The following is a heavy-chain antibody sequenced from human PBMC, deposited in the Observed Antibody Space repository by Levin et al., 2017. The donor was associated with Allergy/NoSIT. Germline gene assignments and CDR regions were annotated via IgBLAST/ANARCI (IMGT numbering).Heavy chain of an antibody. D-gene: IGHD3-16*02. J-gene: IGHJ3*02. Sequence: GGSLRLSCAASGFTFDDYAMHWVRQAPGKGLEWVSGISWNSGSIGYADSVKGRFTISRDNAKNSLYLQMNSLRAEDTALYYCAKFGGRYTIWGSYRRGAFDSWGQGTMVTVSS. CDR2: ISWNSGSI. V-gene: IGHV3-9*01. CDR1: GFTFDDYA. CDR3: AKFGGRYTIWGSYRRGAFDS.